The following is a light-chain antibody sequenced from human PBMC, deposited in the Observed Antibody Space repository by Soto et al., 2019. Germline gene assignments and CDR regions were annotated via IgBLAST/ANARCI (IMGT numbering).Light chain of an antibody. Sequence: EIVLTQSPVTLSLSLGEKATLSCTASQSVSSSYLAWYQQKPGQAPRLLIYGASSRATGIPDRFSGSGSGTDFTLTISRLEPEDCAVYYCQQYGSSPTFGQGTKVDIK. J-gene: IGKJ1*01. CDR3: QQYGSSPT. CDR2: GAS. V-gene: IGKV3-20*01. CDR1: QSVSSSY.